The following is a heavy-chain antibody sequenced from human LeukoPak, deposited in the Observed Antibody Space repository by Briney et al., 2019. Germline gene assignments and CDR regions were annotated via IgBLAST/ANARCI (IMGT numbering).Heavy chain of an antibody. CDR3: AAWTDRGYNY. Sequence: GGALRLSCAASGFTFSKSWMNWVRQAPGKGLEWVANINPEGTDKRFVDAVEGRFTMSRDNAENSLYLQMNSLRAEDTATYYCAAWTDRGYNYWGQGSVVAVSP. D-gene: IGHD3-22*01. V-gene: IGHV3-7*01. CDR1: GFTFSKSW. J-gene: IGHJ4*02. CDR2: INPEGTDK.